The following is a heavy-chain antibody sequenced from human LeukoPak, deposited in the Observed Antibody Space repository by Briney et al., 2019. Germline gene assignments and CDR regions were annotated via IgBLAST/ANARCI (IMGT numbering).Heavy chain of an antibody. Sequence: ASVKLSCTASGYTFTNYGVTWVRQAPGQGLEWMGWISAYNGNTNYAQKLQGRVTMTTDTSTTTAYMELRSLRSDDTAVYYCARDLVQGVIGFWGQGTLVTVSS. CDR2: ISAYNGNT. D-gene: IGHD3-10*01. CDR1: GYTFTNYG. CDR3: ARDLVQGVIGF. V-gene: IGHV1-18*01. J-gene: IGHJ4*02.